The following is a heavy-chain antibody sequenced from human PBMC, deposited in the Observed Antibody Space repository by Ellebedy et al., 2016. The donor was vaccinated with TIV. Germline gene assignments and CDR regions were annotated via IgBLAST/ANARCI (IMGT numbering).Heavy chain of an antibody. D-gene: IGHD2-15*01. V-gene: IGHV3-48*01. CDR1: GFTFSNYN. CDR3: SRGWSTPDS. Sequence: PGGSLRLSCAASGFTFSNYNMLWVRQAPGKGLEWVSFISSSSFTIYNAESVKGRFTISRDNAKDTLFLQMNSLRAEDTAVYFCSRGWSTPDSWGQGTLVIVSS. CDR2: ISSSSFTI. J-gene: IGHJ4*02.